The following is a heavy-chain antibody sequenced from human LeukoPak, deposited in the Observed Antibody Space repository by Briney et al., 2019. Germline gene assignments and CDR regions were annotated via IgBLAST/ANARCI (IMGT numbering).Heavy chain of an antibody. V-gene: IGHV1-69*13. CDR2: IIPIFGTA. CDR1: GYTFTNHG. J-gene: IGHJ4*02. D-gene: IGHD3-3*01. CDR3: ARAREYDFWSGYYTEGVYFDY. Sequence: GASVMVSCKTSGYTFTNHGISWVRQAPGQGLEWMGGIIPIFGTANYAQKFQGRVTITADESTSTAYMELSSLRSEDTAVYYCARAREYDFWSGYYTEGVYFDYWGQGTLVTVSS.